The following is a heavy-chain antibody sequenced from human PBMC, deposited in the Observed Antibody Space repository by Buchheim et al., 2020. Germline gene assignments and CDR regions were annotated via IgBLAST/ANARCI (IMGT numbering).Heavy chain of an antibody. J-gene: IGHJ4*02. V-gene: IGHV3-30-3*01. CDR3: ARGPYYYDSSAPNGY. CDR2: ISYDGSNK. CDR1: GFTFSSYA. Sequence: QVQLVESGGGVVQPGRSLRLSCAASGFTFSSYAMHWVRQAPGKGLEWVAVISYDGSNKYYAASVKGRFTIFRDNYKNKLSLQMNSLRAEDTAVYYWARGPYYYDSSAPNGYWGQGTL. D-gene: IGHD3-22*01.